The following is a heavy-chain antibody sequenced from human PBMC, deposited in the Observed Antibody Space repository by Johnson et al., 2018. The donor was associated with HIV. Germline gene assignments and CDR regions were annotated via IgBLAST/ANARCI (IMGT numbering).Heavy chain of an antibody. CDR2: IRYDGSNK. V-gene: IGHV3-30*02. D-gene: IGHD6-19*01. Sequence: QVQLVESGGGVVQPGGSLRLSCAASGFTFSSYGMHWVRQAPGKGLEWVAFIRYDGSNKYYADSVKGRFIISRDNSKNTLYLQMNSLRVEDTAVYYCANIAVVYAFDIWGQGTMVTVSS. CDR1: GFTFSSYG. CDR3: ANIAVVYAFDI. J-gene: IGHJ3*02.